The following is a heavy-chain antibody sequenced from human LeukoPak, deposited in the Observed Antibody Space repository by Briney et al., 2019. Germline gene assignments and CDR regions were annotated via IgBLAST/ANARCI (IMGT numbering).Heavy chain of an antibody. CDR1: GYTFTGYY. CDR3: ARAIPGGYSSGWYNY. J-gene: IGHJ4*02. V-gene: IGHV1-2*02. CDR2: INPNSGGT. D-gene: IGHD6-19*01. Sequence: ASVKVSCKASGYTFTGYYMHWVRPAPGQGLEWMGWINPNSGGTNYAQKFQGRVTMTRDTSISTAYMELSRLRSDDTAVYYCARAIPGGYSSGWYNYWGQGTLVTVSS.